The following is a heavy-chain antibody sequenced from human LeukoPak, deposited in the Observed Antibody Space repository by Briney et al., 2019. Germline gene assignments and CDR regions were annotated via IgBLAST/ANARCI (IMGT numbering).Heavy chain of an antibody. CDR3: ARDRYISNWHFDY. D-gene: IGHD6-13*01. CDR2: IYHTGST. J-gene: IGHJ4*02. V-gene: IGHV4-4*02. Sequence: SGTLSLTCAVSGGSISTNNWWSWVRQPPGKGLEWIGEIYHTGSTNYSPSLRSRVTMSIDKSNNQFSLNLNSVTAADTAVYYCARDRYISNWHFDYWGQGTLVTVSS. CDR1: GGSISTNNW.